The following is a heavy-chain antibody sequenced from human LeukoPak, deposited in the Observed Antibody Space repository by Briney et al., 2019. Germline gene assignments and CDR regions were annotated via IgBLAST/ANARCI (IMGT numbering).Heavy chain of an antibody. CDR2: IKQDESEK. CDR3: ARLVGDVTTWDC. Sequence: GGSLRLSCAASRFTFSSYSMNWVRQAPGKGLEWVASIKQDESEKYYVDSVKGRFTTSRDNAKSSLYLQMNALRGEDTAVYYCARLVGDVTTWDCWGQGTLVTVSS. V-gene: IGHV3-7*03. CDR1: RFTFSSYS. J-gene: IGHJ4*02. D-gene: IGHD1-26*01.